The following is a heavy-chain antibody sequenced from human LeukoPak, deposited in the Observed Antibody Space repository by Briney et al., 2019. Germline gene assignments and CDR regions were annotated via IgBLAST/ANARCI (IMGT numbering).Heavy chain of an antibody. CDR3: AREFPPFDSSGNQPKGFDP. D-gene: IGHD3-22*01. CDR2: IYYSGTT. V-gene: IGHV4-59*01. CDR1: GGSISSYY. Sequence: PSETLSLTCAVSGGSISSYYWSWIRQPPGKGLEWIGFIYYSGTTSCNPSLKSRVTISIDRSKNQFSLKLSSVTAADTAIYYCAREFPPFDSSGNQPKGFDPWGQGILVTVPS. J-gene: IGHJ5*02.